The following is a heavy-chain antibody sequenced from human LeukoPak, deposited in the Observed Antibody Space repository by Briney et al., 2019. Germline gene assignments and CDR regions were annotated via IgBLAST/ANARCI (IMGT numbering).Heavy chain of an antibody. CDR2: IYYSGNT. D-gene: IGHD1-26*01. Sequence: PSETLSLTCTVSGGSITSYYHTWIRQPPGKGLEWIGYIYYSGNTNYNPSLKSRVTMSLGMSKNQFSLRLTSVTAADTAVYYCAREDSGTSIDYWGQGTLVTVSS. J-gene: IGHJ4*01. CDR1: GGSITSYY. CDR3: AREDSGTSIDY. V-gene: IGHV4-59*01.